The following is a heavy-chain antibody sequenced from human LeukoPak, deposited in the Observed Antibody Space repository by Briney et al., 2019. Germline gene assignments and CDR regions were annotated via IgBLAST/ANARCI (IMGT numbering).Heavy chain of an antibody. D-gene: IGHD2-8*01. V-gene: IGHV3-64*02. CDR1: GFTFSNYS. CDR2: ISPNGGTT. CDR3: ARVGDCPNAVCYDY. Sequence: PGGSLRLSCAASGFTFSNYSMHWVRQAPGKGLEYVAAISPNGGTTYYTDSVKGIFIISRDNSKNTLYLQMGSLGPDDTAVYYCARVGDCPNAVCYDYWGQGTLVTVSS. J-gene: IGHJ4*02.